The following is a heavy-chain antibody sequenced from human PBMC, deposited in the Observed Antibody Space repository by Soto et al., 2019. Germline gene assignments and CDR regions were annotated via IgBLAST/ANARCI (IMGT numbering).Heavy chain of an antibody. CDR2: INSNGDNI. CDR1: GFTLSSYW. Sequence: GGSLRLSCAASGFTLSSYWVHWVRLVPGKGLVWLSRINSNGDNIRYADSVKGRFTISRDNAKNTLYLQMNSLRDEDTAVYYCARVWANSGYYVAYDYWGQGTPVTVSS. J-gene: IGHJ4*02. D-gene: IGHD3-22*01. V-gene: IGHV3-74*01. CDR3: ARVWANSGYYVAYDY.